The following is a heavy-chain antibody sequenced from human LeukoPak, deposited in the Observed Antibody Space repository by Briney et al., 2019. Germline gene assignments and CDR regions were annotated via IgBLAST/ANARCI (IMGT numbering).Heavy chain of an antibody. CDR2: ISYDGSNE. CDR1: GFTFNNYA. V-gene: IGHV3-30*04. Sequence: GGSLRLSCAASGFTFNNYAIHRVRQAPGKGLEWVTVISYDGSNEYYAASVKGRFTISRDNSTNTLYLQMNTLRAEDTAVYYCASGVSDYDVLTGARDWGQGTLVTISS. CDR3: ASGVSDYDVLTGARD. D-gene: IGHD3-9*01. J-gene: IGHJ4*02.